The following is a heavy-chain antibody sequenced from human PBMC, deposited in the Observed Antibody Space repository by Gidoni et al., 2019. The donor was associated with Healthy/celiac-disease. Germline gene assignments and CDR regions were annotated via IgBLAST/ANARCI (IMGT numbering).Heavy chain of an antibody. CDR2: IIPILGIA. D-gene: IGHD2-2*01. J-gene: IGHJ6*03. V-gene: IGHV1-69*04. CDR3: ARAYCSSTSCYPYYYYYMDV. Sequence: QVQLVQSGAEVKKPGSSVEVSCKASGGPFSSYAISWVRQAPGQGLEWMGRIIPILGIANYAQKLQGRVTITADKSTSTAYMELSSLRSEDTAVYYCARAYCSSTSCYPYYYYYMDVWGKGTTVTVSS. CDR1: GGPFSSYA.